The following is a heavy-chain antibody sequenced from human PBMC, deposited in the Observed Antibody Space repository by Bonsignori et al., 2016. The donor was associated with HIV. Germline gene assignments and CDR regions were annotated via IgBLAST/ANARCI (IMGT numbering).Heavy chain of an antibody. CDR3: AKANIVVVIATLMDV. J-gene: IGHJ6*03. Sequence: VRQAPGKGLEWVAFIRYDGSNKYYADSVKGRFTISRDNSKNTLYLQMNSLRAEDTAVYYCAKANIVVVIATLMDVWGKGTTVTVSS. V-gene: IGHV3-30*02. CDR2: IRYDGSNK. D-gene: IGHD2-21*01.